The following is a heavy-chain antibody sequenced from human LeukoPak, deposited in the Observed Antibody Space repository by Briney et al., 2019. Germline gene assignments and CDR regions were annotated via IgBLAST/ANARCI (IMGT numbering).Heavy chain of an antibody. CDR3: ARDRSSVDIGENWFDP. D-gene: IGHD2-2*01. CDR2: IIPIFGTA. CDR1: GGTFSSYA. Sequence: SVKVSCKASGGTFSSYAISWVRQAPGQGLEWMGGIIPIFGTANYAQKFQGRVTITTDESTSTAYMELSSLRSEDTAVYYCARDRSSVDIGENWFDPWGQGTLVTVSS. J-gene: IGHJ5*02. V-gene: IGHV1-69*05.